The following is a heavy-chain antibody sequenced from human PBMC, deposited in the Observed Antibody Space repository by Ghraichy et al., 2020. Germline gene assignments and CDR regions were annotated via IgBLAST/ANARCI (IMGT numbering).Heavy chain of an antibody. Sequence: ASVKVSCKTSGYTFTGYDLHWVRQAPGQGLEWMGKINPNTGDTNYAQNFQGRVTLTRDTSIATAYMELSSLWSDDTALYYCATNQMGLYTGLDYWGQGTPVIVSS. CDR2: INPNTGDT. CDR1: GYTFTGYD. J-gene: IGHJ4*02. D-gene: IGHD3-16*01. CDR3: ATNQMGLYTGLDY. V-gene: IGHV1-2*02.